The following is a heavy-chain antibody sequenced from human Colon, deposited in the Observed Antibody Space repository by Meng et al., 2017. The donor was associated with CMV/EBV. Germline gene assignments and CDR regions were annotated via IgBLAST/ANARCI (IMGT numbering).Heavy chain of an antibody. CDR3: ARGVGGNLPYFDY. J-gene: IGHJ4*02. CDR1: GGTFSGHV. CDR2: ITPILQIA. Sequence: CPASGGTFSGHVISWVRQAPGQGLEWMGGITPILQIANYAQKFQGRVTITADTSTSTTYMELSSLRSEDTAIYYCARGVGGNLPYFDYWGQGTLVTVSS. V-gene: IGHV1-69*10. D-gene: IGHD4-23*01.